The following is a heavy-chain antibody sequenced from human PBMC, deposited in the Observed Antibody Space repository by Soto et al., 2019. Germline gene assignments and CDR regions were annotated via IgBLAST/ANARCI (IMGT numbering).Heavy chain of an antibody. CDR1: GFTFDDYV. J-gene: IGHJ4*02. Sequence: EVQLVESGGGLVQPGRSLRLSCVASGFTFDDYVMHWVRQVPGKGLEWVSGISWNSGNIDYADSVKGRFTISRDNAMNSLYLQMNSLRPEDTALYYCAGGLGAVPSYLDYWGQGTLVTVSS. V-gene: IGHV3-9*01. CDR3: AGGLGAVPSYLDY. D-gene: IGHD3-16*01. CDR2: ISWNSGNI.